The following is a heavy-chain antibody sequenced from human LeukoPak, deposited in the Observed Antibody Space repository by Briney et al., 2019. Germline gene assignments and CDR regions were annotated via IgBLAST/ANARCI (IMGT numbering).Heavy chain of an antibody. CDR1: GYTFTSYG. V-gene: IGHV1-18*01. J-gene: IGHJ4*02. D-gene: IGHD3-3*01. Sequence: SVKVSCKASGYTFTSYGISWVRQAPGQGLEWMGWISAYNGNTNYAQKLQGRVTMTTDTSTSTAYMELRSLRSDDTAVYYCARLYDFWSGYFLYYSDYWGQGTLVTVSS. CDR2: ISAYNGNT. CDR3: ARLYDFWSGYFLYYSDY.